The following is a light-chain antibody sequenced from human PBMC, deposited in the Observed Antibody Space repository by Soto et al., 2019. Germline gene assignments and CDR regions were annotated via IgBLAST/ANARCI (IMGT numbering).Light chain of an antibody. V-gene: IGKV3-15*01. CDR3: QQYNNWPQA. CDR2: GAT. Sequence: IVLTQSPATLSLSPGERATLSCRASQSVSSYLAWYQQKPGQAPRLLIHGATTRATGIPARFSGSGSGTEFTLTISSLQSEDFAVYYCQQYNNWPQAFGQGTQIDIK. J-gene: IGKJ1*01. CDR1: QSVSSY.